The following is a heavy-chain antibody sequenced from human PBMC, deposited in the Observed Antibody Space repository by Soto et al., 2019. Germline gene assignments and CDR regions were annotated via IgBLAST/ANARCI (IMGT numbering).Heavy chain of an antibody. D-gene: IGHD4-17*01. Sequence: SETLSLTCAVSGGSISSSNWWSWVRQPPGKGLEWIGEIYHSGSTNYNPSLKSRVTISVDKSKNQFSLKLSSVTAADTAVYYCARDYRDDYGDYDYGMDVWGQGTTVTVSS. CDR2: IYHSGST. V-gene: IGHV4-4*02. CDR1: GGSISSSNW. CDR3: ARDYRDDYGDYDYGMDV. J-gene: IGHJ6*02.